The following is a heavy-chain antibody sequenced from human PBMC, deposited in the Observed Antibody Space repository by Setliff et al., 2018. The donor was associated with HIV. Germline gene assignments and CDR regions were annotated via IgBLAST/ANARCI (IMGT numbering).Heavy chain of an antibody. CDR3: ARGSSGWGMDFYYYYMDV. CDR2: ISGSSSPI. CDR1: GLTFSTHS. J-gene: IGHJ6*03. D-gene: IGHD6-19*01. V-gene: IGHV3-48*04. Sequence: PGGSLRLSCAASGLTFSTHSMNWVRQAPGKGLEWVSYISGSSSPIYYADSVKGRFTISRDNSKNTLYLQINRLRSEDTAVYYCARGSSGWGMDFYYYYMDVWGKGTTVTVSS.